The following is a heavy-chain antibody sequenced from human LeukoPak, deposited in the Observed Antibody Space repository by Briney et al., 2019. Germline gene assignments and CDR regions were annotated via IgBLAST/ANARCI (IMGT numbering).Heavy chain of an antibody. D-gene: IGHD3-22*01. CDR3: ARLDRH. Sequence: SETLSLTCAVYGGSFSGYYWSWIRQPPGKGLEWVREINHSGSTNYNPSLKSRVTISVDTSKNQFSLKLSSVTAADTAVYYCARLDRHWGQGTMVTVSS. CDR1: GGSFSGYY. J-gene: IGHJ3*01. V-gene: IGHV4-34*01. CDR2: INHSGST.